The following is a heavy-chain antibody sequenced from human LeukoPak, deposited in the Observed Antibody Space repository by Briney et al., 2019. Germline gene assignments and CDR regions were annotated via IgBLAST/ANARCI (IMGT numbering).Heavy chain of an antibody. CDR2: ISGSGGST. V-gene: IGHV3-23*01. D-gene: IGHD2-2*02. Sequence: GGSLRLSCAASGFTFSSYAMSWVRQAPGKGLEWVSAISGSGGSTYYADSVKGRFTISRDNSKNTLYLQMNSLRAEDTAVYYCAKRCSRTSCYKLVYWGQGTLVTVSS. J-gene: IGHJ4*02. CDR1: GFTFSSYA. CDR3: AKRCSRTSCYKLVY.